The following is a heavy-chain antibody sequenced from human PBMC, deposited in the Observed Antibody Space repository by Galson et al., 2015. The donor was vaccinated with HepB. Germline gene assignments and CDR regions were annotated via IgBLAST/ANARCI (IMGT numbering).Heavy chain of an antibody. V-gene: IGHV4-39*07. CDR3: ARGVPAATPRGNWFDP. J-gene: IGHJ5*02. Sequence: SETLSLTCTVSGGSISSGDYYWSWTRQPPGKGLEWIGEINHSGSTNYNPSLKSRVTISVDTSKNQFSLKLSSVTAADTAVYYCARGVPAATPRGNWFDPWGQGTLVTVSS. D-gene: IGHD2-2*01. CDR2: INHSGST. CDR1: GGSISSGDYY.